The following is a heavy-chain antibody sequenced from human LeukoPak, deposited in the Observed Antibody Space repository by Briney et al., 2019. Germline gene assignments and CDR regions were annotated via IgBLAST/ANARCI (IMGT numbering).Heavy chain of an antibody. D-gene: IGHD3-10*01. V-gene: IGHV4-59*01. CDR2: IYYSGST. Sequence: SETLSLTCTVSGGSISSYYWSWIRQPPGKGLEWIGYIYYSGSTNYNPSLKSRVTISVYTSKNQFSLKLSSVTAADTAVYYCAGGGGAYYYGSGSYYAPQTNWFDPWGQGTLVTVSS. CDR3: AGGGGAYYYGSGSYYAPQTNWFDP. J-gene: IGHJ5*02. CDR1: GGSISSYY.